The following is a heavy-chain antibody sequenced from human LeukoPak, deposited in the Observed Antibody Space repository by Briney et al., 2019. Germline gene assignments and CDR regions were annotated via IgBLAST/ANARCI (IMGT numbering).Heavy chain of an antibody. CDR1: GFTFSDYY. J-gene: IGHJ4*02. Sequence: GGSLRLSCAASGFTFSDYYMSWIRQAPGKGPGWVSYISSSGSTIYYADSVKGRFTISRDNAKNSLYLQMNSLRAEDTAVYYCARDNGAAAVNFDYWGQGTLVTVSS. V-gene: IGHV3-11*04. CDR3: ARDNGAAAVNFDY. D-gene: IGHD6-13*01. CDR2: ISSSGSTI.